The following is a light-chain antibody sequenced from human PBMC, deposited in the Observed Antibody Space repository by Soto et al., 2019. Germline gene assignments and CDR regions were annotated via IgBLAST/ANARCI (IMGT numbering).Light chain of an antibody. CDR3: QQYNNWPLT. Sequence: ETVMTQSPATLSVSPGERITLSCRASQSVSRNLAWYQQRPGQTPRLLFYGASTRATGIPARFSASGSGTEFTLTISSLQSEDFAVYYCQQYNNWPLTFGGGTKVAIE. V-gene: IGKV3-15*01. CDR2: GAS. J-gene: IGKJ4*01. CDR1: QSVSRN.